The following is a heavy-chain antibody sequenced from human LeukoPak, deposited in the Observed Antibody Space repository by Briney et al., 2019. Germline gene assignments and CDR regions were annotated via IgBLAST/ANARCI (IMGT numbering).Heavy chain of an antibody. CDR2: IYTSGST. V-gene: IGHV4-61*02. CDR1: GGSISSGSYY. D-gene: IGHD3-22*01. CDR3: ARDTVDSSGYYLNWFDP. J-gene: IGHJ5*02. Sequence: TLSLTCTVSGGSISSGSYYWSWIRQPAGQGLEWIGRIYTSGSTNYNPSLKSRVTISVDTSKNQFSLKLSSVTAADTAVCYCARDTVDSSGYYLNWFDPWGQGTLVTVSS.